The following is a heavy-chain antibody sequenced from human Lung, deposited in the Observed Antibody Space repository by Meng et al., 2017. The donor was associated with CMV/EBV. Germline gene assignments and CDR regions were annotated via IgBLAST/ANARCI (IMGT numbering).Heavy chain of an antibody. D-gene: IGHD3-3*01. Sequence: SXAASGFTFSSYGMHWVRQAPGKGLEWVAVIWYDGSNKYYADSVKGRFTISRDNSKNTLYLQMNSLRPEDTAVYYCAKSQVYYDFWSGIKGRLVYYYYYGMDVWXQGTXVTGSS. V-gene: IGHV3-33*06. CDR1: GFTFSSYG. CDR3: AKSQVYYDFWSGIKGRLVYYYYYGMDV. J-gene: IGHJ6*02. CDR2: IWYDGSNK.